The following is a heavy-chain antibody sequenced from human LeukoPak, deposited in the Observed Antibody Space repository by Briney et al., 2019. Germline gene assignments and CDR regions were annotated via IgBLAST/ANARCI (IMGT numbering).Heavy chain of an antibody. CDR1: GGSINNDY. CDR3: ARDVGGGWLQS. J-gene: IGHJ4*02. CDR2: MYYSGST. Sequence: SETLSLTCTVSGGSINNDYWSWIRQPPGNGLEWIGYMYYSGSTNYNPSLKSRVTISVDTSKNQFSLRLSSVTAADTAVYYCARDVGGGWLQSWGQGTLVTISS. D-gene: IGHD5-24*01. V-gene: IGHV4-59*01.